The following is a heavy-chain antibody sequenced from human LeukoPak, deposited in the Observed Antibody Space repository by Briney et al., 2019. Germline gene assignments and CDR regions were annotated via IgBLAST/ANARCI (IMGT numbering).Heavy chain of an antibody. J-gene: IGHJ6*03. CDR2: ISSSSSYI. D-gene: IGHD2-15*01. Sequence: PGGSLRLSCAASGFIFSSYSMNWVRQAPGKGLEWVSSISSSSSYIYYADSVKGRFTISRDNAKNSLYLQMNSLRAEDTAVYYCARDLGKVGYYYMDVWGKGTTVTVSS. V-gene: IGHV3-21*01. CDR1: GFIFSSYS. CDR3: ARDLGKVGYYYMDV.